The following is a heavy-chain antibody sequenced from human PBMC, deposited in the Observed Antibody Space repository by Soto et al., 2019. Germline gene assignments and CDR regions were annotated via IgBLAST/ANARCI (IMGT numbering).Heavy chain of an antibody. J-gene: IGHJ4*02. CDR3: ARVGRGDYNNLVDLDY. D-gene: IGHD4-4*01. V-gene: IGHV4-59*11. Sequence: PSETLSLTCAVSGAFIRSHYWSWIRQPPGKGLEWIAYIYYSGSSNYNPSLKSRVTISIDTSKNQLSLKLSSVTAADTAVYYCARVGRGDYNNLVDLDYWGQGTLVTVSS. CDR1: GAFIRSHY. CDR2: IYYSGSS.